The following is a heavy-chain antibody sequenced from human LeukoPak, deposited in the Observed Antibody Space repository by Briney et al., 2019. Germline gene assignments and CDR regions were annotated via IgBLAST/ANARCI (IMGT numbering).Heavy chain of an antibody. V-gene: IGHV3-30-3*01. J-gene: IGHJ5*01. Sequence: GGSLRLSCAASGFTFSSYAMHWVRQAPGKGLEWVAVISYDGSNKYYADSVKGRFTIYRDNSKNTLYLQMNSLRAEDTAVYYCARDLPRFDPWGQGTLVTVSS. CDR1: GFTFSSYA. CDR2: ISYDGSNK. CDR3: ARDLPRFDP.